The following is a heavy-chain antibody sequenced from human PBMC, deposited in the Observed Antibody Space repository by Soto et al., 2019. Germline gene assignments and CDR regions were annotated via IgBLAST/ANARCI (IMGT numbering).Heavy chain of an antibody. V-gene: IGHV1-46*01. CDR1: GYTFTSYY. Sequence: ASVKVSCKASGYTFTSYYMHWVRQAPGQGLEWMGIINPSGGSTSYAQKFQGRVTMTRDTSTSTVYMELSSLRSEDTAVYYCARDRITIFGVVISRPYGMDVWGQGTTVTVS. CDR3: ARDRITIFGVVISRPYGMDV. D-gene: IGHD3-3*01. J-gene: IGHJ6*02. CDR2: INPSGGST.